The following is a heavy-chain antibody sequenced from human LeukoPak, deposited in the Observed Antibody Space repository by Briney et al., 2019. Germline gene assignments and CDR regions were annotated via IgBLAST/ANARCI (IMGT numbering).Heavy chain of an antibody. J-gene: IGHJ4*02. CDR3: ARDRLGGGSYHDY. CDR1: GGTFSSYA. V-gene: IGHV1-46*01. D-gene: IGHD1-26*01. CDR2: INPSGGST. Sequence: ASVKVSCKASGGTFSSYAISWVRQAPGQGLEWMGIINPSGGSTSYAQKFQGRVTMTRDTSTSTVYMELSSLRSEDTAVYYCARDRLGGGSYHDYWGQGTLVTVSS.